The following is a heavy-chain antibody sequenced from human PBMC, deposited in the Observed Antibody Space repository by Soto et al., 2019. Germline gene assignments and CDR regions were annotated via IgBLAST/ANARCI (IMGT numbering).Heavy chain of an antibody. CDR2: LYTSGST. Sequence: PSETLSLTCNVSGASITSYYWSWIRQPAGKGLEWIGRLYTSGSTNYNPSLTSRVTMSIDTSKNQFSMKLSSVTAADTAVYYCARLSEDGLELRVGPGVLLGDFDYWGQGTLVTVSS. CDR3: ARLSEDGLELRVGPGVLLGDFDY. J-gene: IGHJ4*02. CDR1: GASITSYY. V-gene: IGHV4-4*07. D-gene: IGHD1-7*01.